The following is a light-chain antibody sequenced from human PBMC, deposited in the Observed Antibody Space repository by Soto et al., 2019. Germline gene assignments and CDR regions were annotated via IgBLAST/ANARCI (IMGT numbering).Light chain of an antibody. V-gene: IGLV3-25*02. CDR1: ALPKQY. J-gene: IGLJ1*01. CDR3: QSADSSGTYV. CDR2: KDS. Sequence: SYELTQXPSVSVSPGQTARIACSGDALPKQYAYWYQQKPGQAPVLVIYKDSERPSGIPERFSGSSSGTTVTLTISGVQAEDEADYYCQSADSSGTYVFGTGTKVTVL.